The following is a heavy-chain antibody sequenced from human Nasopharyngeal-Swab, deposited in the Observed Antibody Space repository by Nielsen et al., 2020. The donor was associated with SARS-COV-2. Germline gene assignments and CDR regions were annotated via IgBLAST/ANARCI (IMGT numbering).Heavy chain of an antibody. V-gene: IGHV5-51*01. CDR2: IYPGDSDT. J-gene: IGHJ3*02. Sequence: GESLKISCKGSGYSFTSYWIGWVRQMPGKGLEWMGIIYPGDSDTRYSPSFQGQVTISADKSISTAYLQWSSLKASDTAMYYCARHVGSSWYLDALDIWGQGTMVTVSS. D-gene: IGHD6-13*01. CDR1: GYSFTSYW. CDR3: ARHVGSSWYLDALDI.